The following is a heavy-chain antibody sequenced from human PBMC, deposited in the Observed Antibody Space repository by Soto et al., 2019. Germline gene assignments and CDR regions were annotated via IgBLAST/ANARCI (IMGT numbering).Heavy chain of an antibody. CDR1: GFDFTNSW. D-gene: IGHD5-18*01. CDR2: VNSDGSIT. J-gene: IGHJ4*02. CDR3: TRDQRYSSAV. V-gene: IGHV3-74*01. Sequence: EVQLVESGGGLVQPGGSLRLSCAASGFDFTNSWMHWVRQAPGKGLVWVSHVNSDGSITTYADSVKGRFTISRDNAKNTVYLQMNSLRVDDTAVYYCTRDQRYSSAVWGQGTLVNVSS.